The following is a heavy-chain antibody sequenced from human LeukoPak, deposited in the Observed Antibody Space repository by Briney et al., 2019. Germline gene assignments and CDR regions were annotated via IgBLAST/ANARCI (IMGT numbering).Heavy chain of an antibody. Sequence: ASVKVSCKASGYTFTGYYMHWVRQAPGQGLEWMGWINPNSGGTNYAQKFQGRATMTRDTSIRTAYMELSRLRSDNTAVYYCARSSGIAAAGELYWGQGTLVTVSS. D-gene: IGHD6-13*01. V-gene: IGHV1-2*02. CDR3: ARSSGIAAAGELY. J-gene: IGHJ4*02. CDR2: INPNSGGT. CDR1: GYTFTGYY.